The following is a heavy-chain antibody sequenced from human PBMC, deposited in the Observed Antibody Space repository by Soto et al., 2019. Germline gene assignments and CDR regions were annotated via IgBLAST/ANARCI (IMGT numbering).Heavy chain of an antibody. J-gene: IGHJ4*02. Sequence: EVQLLESGGDLVQPGGSLRLCCAVSRFTFSSYGMNWVRQAPGKGLEWVSSISDDGDSTYYADSVKGRFTISRDNSKNTLYLQMNSLRAEDTAVYYCAKRSGYQEAAYLDYWGQGTLVTVSS. CDR2: ISDDGDST. V-gene: IGHV3-23*01. CDR1: RFTFSSYG. D-gene: IGHD5-12*01. CDR3: AKRSGYQEAAYLDY.